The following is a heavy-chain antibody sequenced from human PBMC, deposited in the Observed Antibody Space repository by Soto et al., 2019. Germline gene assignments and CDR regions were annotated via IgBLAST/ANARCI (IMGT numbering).Heavy chain of an antibody. Sequence: EVQLLESGGGLVQPGGSLRLSCAASGFIFSNYAMSWVRQAPGKGPEWVSSISDSGNYIEYADSVEGRFTISRDNSKNTLYLQMNSVRAEDMARYYCAKDPQTWGSIWFDPWGQGTQVTVSS. J-gene: IGHJ5*02. D-gene: IGHD7-27*01. CDR1: GFIFSNYA. CDR3: AKDPQTWGSIWFDP. V-gene: IGHV3-23*01. CDR2: ISDSGNYI.